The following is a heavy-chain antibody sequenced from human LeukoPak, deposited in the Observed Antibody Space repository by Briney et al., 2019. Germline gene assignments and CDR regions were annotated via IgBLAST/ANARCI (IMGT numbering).Heavy chain of an antibody. D-gene: IGHD3-10*01. J-gene: IGHJ4*02. V-gene: IGHV4-34*01. CDR1: GGSFSGYY. Sequence: ASETLSLTCAVYGGSFSGYYWSWIRQPPGKGLEWIGEINHSGSTNYNPSLKSRVTISVDTSKNQFSLKLSSVTAADTAVYYCAKDLLMVRGVTRDYWGQGTLVTVSS. CDR2: INHSGST. CDR3: AKDLLMVRGVTRDY.